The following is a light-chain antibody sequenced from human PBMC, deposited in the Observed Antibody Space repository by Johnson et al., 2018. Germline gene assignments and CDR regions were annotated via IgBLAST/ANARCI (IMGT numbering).Light chain of an antibody. CDR3: GTWDSSLSAGNV. J-gene: IGLJ1*01. CDR1: SSNIGNNY. V-gene: IGLV1-51*02. Sequence: QSVLTQPPSVSAAPGQKVTISCSGSSSNIGNNYVSWYQQLPGTAPNLLIYENNKRPSGIPDRFSGSKSGTSATLGITALQPGDEADYYCGTWDSSLSAGNVFGTGTKVTVL. CDR2: ENN.